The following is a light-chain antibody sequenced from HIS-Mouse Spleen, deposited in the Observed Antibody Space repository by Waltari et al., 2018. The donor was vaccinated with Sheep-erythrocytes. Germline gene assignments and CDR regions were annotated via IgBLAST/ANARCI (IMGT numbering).Light chain of an antibody. V-gene: IGLV2-23*01. CDR3: CSYAGSSTWV. CDR1: SSDVGSYNL. Sequence: QSALTQPASVSGSPGQSITISCTGTSSDVGSYNLVSWYQQHPGKAPKLMIYEGSKRPSGVANRFSGSKSVNTASLTSSGLQAEDEADYYCCSYAGSSTWVFGGGTKLTVL. J-gene: IGLJ3*02. CDR2: EGS.